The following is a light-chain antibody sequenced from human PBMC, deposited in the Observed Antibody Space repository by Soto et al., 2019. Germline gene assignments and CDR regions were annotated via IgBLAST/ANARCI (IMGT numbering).Light chain of an antibody. Sequence: SYELPQPPSVSVAPGQTARITCGGNNIGSKSVHWYQQKPGQAPVLVVYDDSDRPSGIPERFSGSNSGNTATLTISRVEAGDEADYYCQVWDSSSDHVVFGGGTKLTVL. CDR2: DDS. V-gene: IGLV3-21*02. CDR3: QVWDSSSDHVV. J-gene: IGLJ2*01. CDR1: NIGSKS.